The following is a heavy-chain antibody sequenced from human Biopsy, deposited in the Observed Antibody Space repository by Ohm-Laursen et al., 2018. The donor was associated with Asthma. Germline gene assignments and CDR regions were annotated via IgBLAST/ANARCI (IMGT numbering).Heavy chain of an antibody. V-gene: IGHV1-69*01. CDR3: ARKAGSCISRTCYSLDF. D-gene: IGHD2-2*01. CDR2: INSVFGTT. CDR1: GGTFNTYV. Sequence: ESSVKVSCKSLGGTFNTYVIGWVRQAPGQGLEWMGGINSVFGTTTYPQKFQDRVTITADDSTSTVYMELSSLRSEDTVVYYCARKAGSCISRTCYSLDFWGQGTLVTVSS. J-gene: IGHJ4*02.